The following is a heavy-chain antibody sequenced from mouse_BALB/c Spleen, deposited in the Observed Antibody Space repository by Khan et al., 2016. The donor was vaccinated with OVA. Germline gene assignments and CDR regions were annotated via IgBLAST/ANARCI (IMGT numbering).Heavy chain of an antibody. V-gene: IGHV3-2*02. J-gene: IGHJ4*01. CDR3: ARDGSRYNYAIDY. D-gene: IGHD2-3*01. CDR1: GYSITSDYA. Sequence: QLEESGPGLVKPSQSLSLTCTVTGYSITSDYAWNWIRQFPGNKLEWMGYISSSGSTNYNPALKSRISITRDTSKNQFFLQLNSVTTEDTATYYCARDGSRYNYAIDYWGQGTSVTVSS. CDR2: ISSSGST.